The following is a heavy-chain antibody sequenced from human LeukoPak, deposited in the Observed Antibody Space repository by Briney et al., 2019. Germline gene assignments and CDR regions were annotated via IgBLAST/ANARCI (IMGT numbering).Heavy chain of an antibody. J-gene: IGHJ5*02. CDR1: GFTFSSYA. V-gene: IGHV3-30-3*01. D-gene: IGHD5-24*01. Sequence: GGSLRLSCAASGFTFSSYAMHWVRQAPGKGLEWVAVISYDGSNKYYADSVKGRFTISRDNSKNTLYLQMNSLRAEDTAVYYCARGGDGYTSPWFDPWGQGTLVTVSS. CDR2: ISYDGSNK. CDR3: ARGGDGYTSPWFDP.